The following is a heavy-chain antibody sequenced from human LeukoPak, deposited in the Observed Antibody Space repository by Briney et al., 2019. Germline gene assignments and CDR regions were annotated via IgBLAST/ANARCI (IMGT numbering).Heavy chain of an antibody. CDR1: GLPIADFA. Sequence: GGSLRLSCVASGLPIADFAMHWVRQAPGKGLEWVSLISGDGVTTFYADSVKGRFSISTDNSKNSLYLEMNSLRTEDAAMYYCAKESGKFDYWGQGTLVAVSS. CDR3: AKESGKFDY. CDR2: ISGDGVTT. V-gene: IGHV3-43*02. J-gene: IGHJ4*02.